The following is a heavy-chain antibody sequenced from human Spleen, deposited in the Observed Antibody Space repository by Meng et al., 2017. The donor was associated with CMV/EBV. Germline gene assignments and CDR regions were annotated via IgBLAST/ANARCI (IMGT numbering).Heavy chain of an antibody. Sequence: SETLSLTCTVSGYSISSGYYWGWIRQPPGKGLEWIGVTHYSGSTYYSPSLKSRITISLDTSKNQFSLKLTSVTAADTAVYYCARASYYYYTMDVWGQGTTVTVSS. CDR1: GYSISSGYY. CDR3: ARASYYYYTMDV. V-gene: IGHV4-38-2*02. CDR2: THYSGST. J-gene: IGHJ6*02.